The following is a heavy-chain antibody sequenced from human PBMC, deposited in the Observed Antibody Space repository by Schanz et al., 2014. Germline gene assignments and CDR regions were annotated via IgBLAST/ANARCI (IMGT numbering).Heavy chain of an antibody. Sequence: QVQLVQSAPEVKKPGASVKVSCKASGYSFTTYGLNWVRQAPGQGPEWMGIINPSGGSTNYAQKFQGRVTMTTDTSTSTAYMELRSLISDDTAVYYCVRDAGWAFGDYHGMDVWGQGTSVTVSS. CDR2: INPSGGST. CDR3: VRDAGWAFGDYHGMDV. D-gene: IGHD3-10*01. V-gene: IGHV1-18*01. J-gene: IGHJ6*02. CDR1: GYSFTTYG.